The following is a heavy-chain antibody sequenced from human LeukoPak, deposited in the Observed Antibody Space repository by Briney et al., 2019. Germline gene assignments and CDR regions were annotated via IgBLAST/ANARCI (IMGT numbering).Heavy chain of an antibody. CDR2: IYYSGST. CDR1: GGSISSSYY. D-gene: IGHD6-19*01. CDR3: ARYYSSGLSY. Sequence: PSETLPLTCTVSGGSISSSYYWGRLRPPPGKGLEWIGSIYYSGSTYYNPSLKSRVTISVDTSKNHFSLKLSSVTAADTAVYYCARYYSSGLSYWGQGTLVTVSS. V-gene: IGHV4-39*02. J-gene: IGHJ4*02.